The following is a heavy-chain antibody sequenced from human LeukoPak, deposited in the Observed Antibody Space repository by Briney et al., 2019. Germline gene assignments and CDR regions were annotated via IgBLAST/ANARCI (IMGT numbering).Heavy chain of an antibody. CDR2: MYYSGSS. J-gene: IGHJ4*02. V-gene: IGHV4-59*01. D-gene: IGHD6-13*01. CDR3: ASGFGSSWYDY. Sequence: SETLSLTCSVSGGTISTYYWTWIRQPPVKGLEWIGYMYYSGSSNYNPSLRSRVTISGDTSKNQVSLILGSVTAADTAVYYCASGFGSSWYDYWGPGTLVSVSS. CDR1: GGTISTYY.